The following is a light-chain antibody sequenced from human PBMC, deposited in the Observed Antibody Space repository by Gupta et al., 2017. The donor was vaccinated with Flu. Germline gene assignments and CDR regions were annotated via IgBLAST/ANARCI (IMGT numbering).Light chain of an antibody. CDR2: GNT. Sequence: TISCTGSSSNIGAGYDVHWYQQLPGTAPKLLIYGNTNRPSGVPDRFSGSKSCTSASLAITGLQAEDEADYYCQSYDSSLSALYVFGTGTKVTVL. J-gene: IGLJ1*01. CDR1: SSNIGAGYD. V-gene: IGLV1-40*01. CDR3: QSYDSSLSALYV.